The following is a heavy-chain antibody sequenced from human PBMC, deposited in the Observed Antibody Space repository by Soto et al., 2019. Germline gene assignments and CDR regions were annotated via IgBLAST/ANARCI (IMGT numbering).Heavy chain of an antibody. CDR1: GFTFSSYA. D-gene: IGHD2-15*01. V-gene: IGHV3-23*01. CDR3: AKAQEASGNVNSYFDS. Sequence: PGGSLRLSCAASGFTFSSYAMSWVRQAPGRGLEWVSVMSGSGGATYYADSVKGRFTISRDSSTNTVYLQMYSLRADDTGVYYCAKAQEASGNVNSYFDSWGHGTQVTVSS. CDR2: MSGSGGAT. J-gene: IGHJ4*01.